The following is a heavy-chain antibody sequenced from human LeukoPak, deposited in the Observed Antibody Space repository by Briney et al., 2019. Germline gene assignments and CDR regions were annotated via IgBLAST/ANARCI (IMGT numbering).Heavy chain of an antibody. CDR2: ISAYNGNT. CDR3: ARARAAAGEKAHYYYMDV. CDR1: GYTFTSYG. D-gene: IGHD6-13*01. Sequence: GASVKVSCKASGYTFTSYGISWVRQAPGQGLEWMGWISAYNGNTNYAQKLQGRVTMTTDTSTSTAYMELRSLRSDDTAVYYCARARAAAGEKAHYYYMDVWGKGTTVTIS. J-gene: IGHJ6*03. V-gene: IGHV1-18*01.